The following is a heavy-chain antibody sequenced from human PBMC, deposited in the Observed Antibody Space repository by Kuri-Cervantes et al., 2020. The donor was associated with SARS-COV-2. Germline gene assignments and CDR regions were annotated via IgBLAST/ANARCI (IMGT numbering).Heavy chain of an antibody. Sequence: LRLSGAVYGGSFSGYYWSWIRQPPGKGLEWIGEINHSGSTYYNPSLKSRLTISVDTSKNQFSLNLKSVTAADTAVYFCARDNYYGSGSFSPYYGLDVWGQGTTVTVSS. CDR3: ARDNYYGSGSFSPYYGLDV. V-gene: IGHV4-34*09. J-gene: IGHJ6*02. CDR2: INHSGST. D-gene: IGHD3-10*01. CDR1: GGSFSGYY.